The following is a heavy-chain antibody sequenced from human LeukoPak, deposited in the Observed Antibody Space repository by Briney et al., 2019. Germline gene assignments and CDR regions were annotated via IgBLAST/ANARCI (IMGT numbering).Heavy chain of an antibody. V-gene: IGHV4-34*01. CDR1: GGSFTGYY. CDR2: IYYSGST. CDR3: AGHLSHYYYYYMDV. Sequence: TSETVSLTCAVYGGSFTGYYWSWIRQPPGKGLEWIGSIYYSGSTYYNPSLKSRVTISVDTSKNQFSLKLSSVTAADTAVYYCAGHLSHYYYYYMDVWGKGTTVTVSS. J-gene: IGHJ6*03.